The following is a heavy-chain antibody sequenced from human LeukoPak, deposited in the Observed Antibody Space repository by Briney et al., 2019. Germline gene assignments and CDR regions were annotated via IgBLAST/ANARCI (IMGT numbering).Heavy chain of an antibody. CDR1: GYSFTSYW. CDR3: ARVGSRVRGVHYYMDV. Sequence: GESLKISCKGSGYSFTSYWIGWVRQLPGKGLEWMGIIYPGDSDTRYSPSFQGQVTISADKSISTAYLQWSCLKASDTAMYYCARVGSRVRGVHYYMDVWGKGTTVTISS. D-gene: IGHD3-10*01. J-gene: IGHJ6*03. CDR2: IYPGDSDT. V-gene: IGHV5-51*01.